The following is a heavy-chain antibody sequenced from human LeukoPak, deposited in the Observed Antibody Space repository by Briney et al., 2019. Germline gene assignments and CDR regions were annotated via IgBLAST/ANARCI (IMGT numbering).Heavy chain of an antibody. V-gene: IGHV1-2*06. J-gene: IGHJ4*02. D-gene: IGHD3-10*01. CDR1: GYTFTSYD. Sequence: ASVKVSCKASGYTFTSYDINWVRQAPGQGLEWMGRINPNSGGTNYAQRFQGRVTMTRDTSISTAYMELSRLRSDDTAVYYCARVRGRGELAYDYWGQGTLVTVSS. CDR2: INPNSGGT. CDR3: ARVRGRGELAYDY.